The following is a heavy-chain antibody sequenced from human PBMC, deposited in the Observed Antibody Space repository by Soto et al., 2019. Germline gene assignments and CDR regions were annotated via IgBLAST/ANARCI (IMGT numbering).Heavy chain of an antibody. D-gene: IGHD4-17*01. CDR3: AHRGYGNYPRDNWFDP. CDR2: TYWNDDT. J-gene: IGHJ5*02. V-gene: IGHV2-5*01. CDR1: GFSLTTAGAG. Sequence: QITLKESGTTLVKPTQTLTLTCTFSGFSLTTAGAGVGWIRQPPGKALEWLALTYWNDDTRYNPSLKSRLTITKDTSKNQVVLTMTNMDPVDTATFYCAHRGYGNYPRDNWFDPWGQGILVIVSS.